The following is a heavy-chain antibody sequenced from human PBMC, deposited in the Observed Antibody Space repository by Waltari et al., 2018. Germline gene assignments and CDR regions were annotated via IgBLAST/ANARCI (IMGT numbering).Heavy chain of an antibody. Sequence: QLELQESGPRLVKPSETLSLRCTVSGVYITSNRYYYAWIRQPPGKGLEWIGTVYYSGTTYYNPSLESRVTISVDSSTNQFSLNLTSVTAADTAVYFCARRLGSGSYFNQGWFDPWGHGTLVTVSS. CDR1: GVYITSNRYY. D-gene: IGHD3-10*01. CDR3: ARRLGSGSYFNQGWFDP. V-gene: IGHV4-39*01. CDR2: VYYSGTT. J-gene: IGHJ5*02.